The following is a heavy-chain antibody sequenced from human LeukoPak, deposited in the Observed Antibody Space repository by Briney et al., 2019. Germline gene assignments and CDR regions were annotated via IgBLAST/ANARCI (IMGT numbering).Heavy chain of an antibody. CDR3: ARGPEFDP. Sequence: SETLSLTCAVYGGSFSGYYWSWIRQPPGKGLEWIGEINHSGSTNYNPSLKSRVTISVDRSKNQFSLKLSSVTAADTAVYYCARGPEFDPWGQGTLVTVSS. CDR1: GGSFSGYY. V-gene: IGHV4-34*01. J-gene: IGHJ5*02. CDR2: INHSGST. D-gene: IGHD1-14*01.